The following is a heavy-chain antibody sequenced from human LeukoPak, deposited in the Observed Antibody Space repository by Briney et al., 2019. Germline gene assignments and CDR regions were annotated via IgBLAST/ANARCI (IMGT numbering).Heavy chain of an antibody. CDR3: ARDLFTSSWYRWFDP. V-gene: IGHV4-38-2*02. CDR2: IYHSGST. D-gene: IGHD6-13*01. CDR1: GYSISSGYY. Sequence: SETLSLTCTVSGYSISSGYYWGWIRQPPGKGLEWIGSIYHSGSTYYNPSLKSRVTISEDTSKNQFSLKLTSVTAAGTAVYYCARDLFTSSWYRWFDPWGQGTLVTVSS. J-gene: IGHJ5*02.